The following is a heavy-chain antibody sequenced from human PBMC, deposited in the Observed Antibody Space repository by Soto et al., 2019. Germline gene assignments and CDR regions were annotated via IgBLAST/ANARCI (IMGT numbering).Heavy chain of an antibody. D-gene: IGHD3-9*01. J-gene: IGHJ2*01. V-gene: IGHV4-34*01. Sequence: SETLSLTGAVYGGSFSGYYWSWIRQPPGKGLEWIGEINHSGSTNYNPSLKSRVTISVDTSKNQFSLKLSSVTAADTAVYYCARVTAGDYDILTGYYKENWYFDLWGRGTLVTVS. CDR1: GGSFSGYY. CDR2: INHSGST. CDR3: ARVTAGDYDILTGYYKENWYFDL.